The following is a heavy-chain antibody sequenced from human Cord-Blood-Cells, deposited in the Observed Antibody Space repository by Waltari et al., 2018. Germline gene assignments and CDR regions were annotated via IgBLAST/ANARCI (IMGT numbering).Heavy chain of an antibody. CDR1: GFTFSSYG. CDR2: ISYDGSNK. Sequence: QPGRSLRLSCAASGFTFSSYGMHWVRQAPGKGLEWVAVISYDGSNKYYADSVKGRFTISRDNSKNTLYLQMNSLRAEDTAVYYCAKDRYSGYDYYYYYGMDVWGQGTTVTVSS. V-gene: IGHV3-30*18. D-gene: IGHD5-12*01. CDR3: AKDRYSGYDYYYYYGMDV. J-gene: IGHJ6*02.